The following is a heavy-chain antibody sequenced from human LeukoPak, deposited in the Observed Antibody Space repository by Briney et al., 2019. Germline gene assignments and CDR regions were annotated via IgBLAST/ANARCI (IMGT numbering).Heavy chain of an antibody. CDR1: GGSISSDY. CDR2: IYNSGNN. Sequence: SETLSLTCTVSGGSISSDYWQWIRQPPGKGLEWVGYIYNSGNNHYDSSLKSRVTISIDTSKNQFSLKLASVTAADTAVYYCATRGYWGQGTLVAVSS. CDR3: ATRGY. V-gene: IGHV4-59*08. J-gene: IGHJ4*02. D-gene: IGHD3-10*01.